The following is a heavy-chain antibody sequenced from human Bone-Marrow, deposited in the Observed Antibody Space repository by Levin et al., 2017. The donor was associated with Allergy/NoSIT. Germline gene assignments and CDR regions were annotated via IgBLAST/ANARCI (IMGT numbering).Heavy chain of an antibody. Sequence: GGSLRLSCAASGFTVSTSYMSWVRQAPGKGLEWVSLIHSGGNTYYADSLKGRFTISTDSSQNSLHLQMNDLRSGDTAMYYCARGSQWLVRDFDYWGQGTLVTVSS. CDR2: IHSGGNT. D-gene: IGHD6-19*01. CDR1: GFTVSTSY. V-gene: IGHV3-66*01. J-gene: IGHJ4*02. CDR3: ARGSQWLVRDFDY.